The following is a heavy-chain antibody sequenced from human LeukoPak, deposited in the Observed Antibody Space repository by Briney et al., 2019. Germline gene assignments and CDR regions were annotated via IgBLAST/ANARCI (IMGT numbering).Heavy chain of an antibody. CDR2: INHSGST. D-gene: IGHD6-19*01. CDR3: ARARSVYSSGWTPYYYYGMDV. CDR1: GGSFSGYY. J-gene: IGHJ6*02. V-gene: IGHV4-34*01. Sequence: SETLSLTCAVYGGSFSGYYWSWIRQPPGKGLEWIGEINHSGSTNYNPSLKSRVTISVDTSKNQFSLKLSSVTAADTAVYYCARARSVYSSGWTPYYYYGMDVWGQGTRSPSP.